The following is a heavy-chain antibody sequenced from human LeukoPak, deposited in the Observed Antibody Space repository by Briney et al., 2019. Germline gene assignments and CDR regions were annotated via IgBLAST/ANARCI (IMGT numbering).Heavy chain of an antibody. J-gene: IGHJ4*02. CDR3: AKDWSYHLDY. D-gene: IGHD3-10*01. Sequence: GGSLRLSCGASGFTFSSYAMHWVRQAPGKGLEWVAVISYDGSNKYYADSVKGRFTISRDNSKNTLYLQMNSLRADDTAVYYFAKDWSYHLDYWGQGTLVTVSS. V-gene: IGHV3-30*04. CDR2: ISYDGSNK. CDR1: GFTFSSYA.